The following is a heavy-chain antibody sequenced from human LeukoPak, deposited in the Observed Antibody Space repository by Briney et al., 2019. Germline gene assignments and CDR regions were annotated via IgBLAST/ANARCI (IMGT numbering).Heavy chain of an antibody. V-gene: IGHV3-23*01. CDR3: AKGSGSYYSTFDY. J-gene: IGHJ4*02. Sequence: GGSLRLSCAASGFTFSSYAMSWVRQAPGKGLEWVSAISGSGGSTYYADSVKGRFTISRDTSKNTLYLQMNSLRAEDTAVYYCAKGSGSYYSTFDYWGQGTLVTVSS. CDR2: ISGSGGST. CDR1: GFTFSSYA. D-gene: IGHD1-26*01.